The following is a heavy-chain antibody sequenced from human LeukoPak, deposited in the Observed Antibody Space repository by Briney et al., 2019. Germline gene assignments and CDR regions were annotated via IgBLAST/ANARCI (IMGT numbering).Heavy chain of an antibody. Sequence: GGSLRLSCVASGFTLSSHNINWVRRAPGKGLEWVSHISSSGSITYYGDSVKGRITISRDNAKNSVSLYMNSLRAEDSAVYYCARPGITAFDIWGQGTMVTVSS. CDR2: ISSSGSIT. V-gene: IGHV3-48*01. CDR1: GFTLSSHN. J-gene: IGHJ3*02. CDR3: ARPGITAFDI. D-gene: IGHD3-10*01.